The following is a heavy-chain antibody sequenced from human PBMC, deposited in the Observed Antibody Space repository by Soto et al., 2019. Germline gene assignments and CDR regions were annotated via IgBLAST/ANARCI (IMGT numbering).Heavy chain of an antibody. V-gene: IGHV4-39*01. Sequence: SETLSLTCTVSGGSISSSSYYWGWIRQPPGKGLEWIGSIYYSGSTYYNPSLKSRVTISVDTSKNQFSLKLSSVTAADTAVYYWAALSQWARWFGELFGYYYGMDVWGQGTTVTVSS. J-gene: IGHJ6*02. CDR3: AALSQWARWFGELFGYYYGMDV. D-gene: IGHD3-10*01. CDR1: GGSISSSSYY. CDR2: IYYSGST.